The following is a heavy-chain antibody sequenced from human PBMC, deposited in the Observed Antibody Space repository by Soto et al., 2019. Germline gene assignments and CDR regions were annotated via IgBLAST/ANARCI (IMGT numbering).Heavy chain of an antibody. CDR1: GFTFSTFP. D-gene: IGHD6-19*01. V-gene: IGHV3-30-3*01. J-gene: IGHJ4*02. Sequence: QVQLVESGGGVVQPGRSLRLSCAASGFTFSTFPMHWVRQAPGKGLEWVAIISYDGSIKYYADSVKGRFTISRDNSKNTLYLQMNSLKPEDTAAYYCARDPYSSGWLDYWGQGTLVTVSS. CDR3: ARDPYSSGWLDY. CDR2: ISYDGSIK.